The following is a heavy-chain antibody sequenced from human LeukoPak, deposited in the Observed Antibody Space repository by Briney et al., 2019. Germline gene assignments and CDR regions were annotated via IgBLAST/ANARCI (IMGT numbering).Heavy chain of an antibody. J-gene: IGHJ4*02. CDR3: ASDPYCSSTSCPQSGVGDY. D-gene: IGHD2-2*01. CDR1: GGSISSGSYY. V-gene: IGHV4-61*02. CDR2: IYTSGST. Sequence: SQTLSLTCTVSGGSISSGSYYWSWIRQPAGKGLEWIGRIYTSGSTNYNPSLKSRVTISVDTSKNQFSLKLSSVTAADTAVYYCASDPYCSSTSCPQSGVGDYWGQGTLVTVSS.